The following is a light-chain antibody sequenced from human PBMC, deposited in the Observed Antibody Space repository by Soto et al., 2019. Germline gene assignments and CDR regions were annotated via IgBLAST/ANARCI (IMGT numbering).Light chain of an antibody. CDR3: QQYNNWPPT. CDR2: GAS. V-gene: IGKV3-15*01. J-gene: IGKJ1*01. CDR1: QSVSSN. Sequence: EIVMTQSPATLSVSPGERATLSCRASQSVSSNLAWYQQKPGQAPRLLIYGASTRATGIPARFSGSGSGTAFTLTISSLQSEDFAVYYCQQYNNWPPTFGQGTKVELK.